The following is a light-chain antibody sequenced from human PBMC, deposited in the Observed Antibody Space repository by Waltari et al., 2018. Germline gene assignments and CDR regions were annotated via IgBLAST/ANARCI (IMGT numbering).Light chain of an antibody. J-gene: IGLJ1*01. CDR2: EVS. Sequence: QSALTQPPSASGSPGQSVSISCPGTSSDIGAYNYSSWYQKHPGKAPKLMISEVSKRPSGVPDRFSGSKSGNTASLTVSGLQAEDEADYYCASYAGNNNFVFGSGTKVTVL. V-gene: IGLV2-8*01. CDR3: ASYAGNNNFV. CDR1: SSDIGAYNY.